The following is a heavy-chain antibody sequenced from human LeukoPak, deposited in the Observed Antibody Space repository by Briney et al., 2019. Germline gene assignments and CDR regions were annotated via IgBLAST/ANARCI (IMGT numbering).Heavy chain of an antibody. CDR2: IYYSGST. J-gene: IGHJ3*02. CDR3: ARGDSSGYRDAFDI. Sequence: SETLSLTCTVSGGSISSYYWSWIRQPPGKGLEWIGYIYYSGSTNYNPSLKSRVTISVDTSKNQFSLKLSSVTAADTAVYYCARGDSSGYRDAFDIWGQGTMVTVSS. V-gene: IGHV4-59*12. CDR1: GGSISSYY. D-gene: IGHD3-22*01.